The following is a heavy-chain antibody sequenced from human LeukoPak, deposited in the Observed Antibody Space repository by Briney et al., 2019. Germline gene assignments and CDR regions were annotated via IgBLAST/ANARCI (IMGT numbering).Heavy chain of an antibody. CDR3: TAEPNWFDP. CDR1: GFTFDDFW. J-gene: IGHJ5*02. Sequence: GGSLRLSCAASGFTFDDFWMSWVRQAPGKGLEWVGRIKSKTAGGTTDCAAPVKGRFTISRDDSKNTLYLQMNSLKTEDTAVYYCTAEPNWFDPWGQGTLVTVSS. CDR2: IKSKTAGGTT. D-gene: IGHD1-14*01. V-gene: IGHV3-15*01.